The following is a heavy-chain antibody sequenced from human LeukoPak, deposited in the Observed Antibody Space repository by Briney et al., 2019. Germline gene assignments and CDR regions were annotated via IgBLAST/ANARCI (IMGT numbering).Heavy chain of an antibody. D-gene: IGHD1-26*01. Sequence: PSETLSLTCAVYGGSFSGYYWSWIRQPPGKGLEWIGEINHSGRTNYNPSLKSRVTISVDTSKNQFSLKLSSVTAADTAVYYCARRKATNFDYWGQGTLVTVSS. V-gene: IGHV4-34*01. CDR2: INHSGRT. J-gene: IGHJ4*02. CDR3: ARRKATNFDY. CDR1: GGSFSGYY.